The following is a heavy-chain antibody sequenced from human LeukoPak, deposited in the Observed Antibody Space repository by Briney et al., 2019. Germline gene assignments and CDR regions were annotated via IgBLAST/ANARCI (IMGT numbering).Heavy chain of an antibody. J-gene: IGHJ4*02. V-gene: IGHV3-48*03. Sequence: GGSLRLSCAASGFILSNYEMNWVRQAPGKGLEWVSYISSSVSITYYADSVKGRFTISRDNAKNSLYLQMNSLRAEDTAVYYCARDRSSGWFLLKYWGQGTLVTVSS. CDR2: ISSSVSIT. CDR3: ARDRSSGWFLLKY. CDR1: GFILSNYE. D-gene: IGHD6-19*01.